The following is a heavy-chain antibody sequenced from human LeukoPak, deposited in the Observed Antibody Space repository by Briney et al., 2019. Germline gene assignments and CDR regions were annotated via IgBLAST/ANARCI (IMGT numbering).Heavy chain of an antibody. Sequence: GGSLRLSRVASGFTFSSHWMHWVRQAPGSGLVWVSRVNSDGSRTSYADSMKGRFTISRDNAKNTLYLQMNSLRAEDMAVYYCARERQYDMDVWGQGTTVTVSS. CDR1: GFTFSSHW. V-gene: IGHV3-74*01. CDR3: ARERQYDMDV. J-gene: IGHJ6*02. CDR2: VNSDGSRT.